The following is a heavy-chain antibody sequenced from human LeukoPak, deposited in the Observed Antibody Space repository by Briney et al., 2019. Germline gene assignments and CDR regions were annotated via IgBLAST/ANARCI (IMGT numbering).Heavy chain of an antibody. V-gene: IGHV4-4*07. CDR1: GGSISNYY. D-gene: IGHD3-16*01. CDR2: ISTSGST. J-gene: IGHJ4*02. CDR3: AREFSGIWGSYAQP. Sequence: SETLSLTCTVSGGSISNYYWSWIRQPAGKGLEWIGRISTSGSTNYNPSLKSRVTMSVDTSKNQFSLKVRSVTAADTAVYYCAREFSGIWGSYAQPWGQGTLVTVSS.